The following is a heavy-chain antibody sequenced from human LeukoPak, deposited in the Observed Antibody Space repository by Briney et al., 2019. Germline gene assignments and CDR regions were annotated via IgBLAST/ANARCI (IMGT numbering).Heavy chain of an antibody. J-gene: IGHJ5*02. CDR3: ARAIGYCSSTSCYGGWFDP. D-gene: IGHD2-2*01. CDR2: IYYSGST. V-gene: IGHV4-30-4*01. CDR1: GGSISRGDYY. Sequence: SETLSLICTVSGGSISRGDYYWSWISQPPGKCLEWDGYIYYSGSTYYNPSLKSRDTISVDTSKNQFSLRLSSVTAADTAVYYCARAIGYCSSTSCYGGWFDPWGQGTLVTVSS.